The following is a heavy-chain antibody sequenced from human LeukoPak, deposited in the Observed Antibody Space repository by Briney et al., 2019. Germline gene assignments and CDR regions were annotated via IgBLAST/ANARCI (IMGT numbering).Heavy chain of an antibody. V-gene: IGHV3-30*04. CDR1: GFTFRSYA. Sequence: GGSLRLSCAASGFTFRSYAMHWVRQAPGKGLEWVAVISYDGSNEYYADSVKGRFTISRDNSKNTLYLQMNSLRAEDTAVYYCARSSNSRHYTYYYMDVWGKGTTVTVSS. J-gene: IGHJ6*03. D-gene: IGHD2-2*01. CDR3: ARSSNSRHYTYYYMDV. CDR2: ISYDGSNE.